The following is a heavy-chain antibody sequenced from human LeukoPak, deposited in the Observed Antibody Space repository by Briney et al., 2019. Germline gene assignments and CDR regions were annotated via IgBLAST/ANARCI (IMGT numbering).Heavy chain of an antibody. CDR3: ARVEGRSSSPPSPYFYGMDV. Sequence: GGSLRLSCAASGFTFSSYSINWVGRAPGKGLEWVSSISSSSGYIYYADSVRGRFTISRDNAKNSLYLQMNSLRAEDTAVYYCARVEGRSSSPPSPYFYGMDVWGQGTTVTVSS. CDR1: GFTFSSYS. V-gene: IGHV3-21*01. J-gene: IGHJ6*02. CDR2: ISSSSGYI. D-gene: IGHD6-13*01.